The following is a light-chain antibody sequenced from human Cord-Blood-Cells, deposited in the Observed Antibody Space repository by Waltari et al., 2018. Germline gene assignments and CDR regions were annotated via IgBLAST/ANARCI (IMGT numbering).Light chain of an antibody. CDR2: DAS. CDR1: QSVSSY. J-gene: IGKJ1*01. CDR3: QQRSNWWT. Sequence: EIVLTQSPATLSLSPGERATLSCRARQSVSSYLAWYQQKPGQAPRLLIYDASNRATDIPARFSGSRSGTDFTLTISSLEPEDFAVYYCQQRSNWWTFGQGTKVEIK. V-gene: IGKV3-11*01.